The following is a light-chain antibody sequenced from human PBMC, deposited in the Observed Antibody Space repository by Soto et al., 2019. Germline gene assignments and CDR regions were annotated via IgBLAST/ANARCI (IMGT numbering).Light chain of an antibody. J-gene: IGKJ3*01. V-gene: IGKV3-15*01. CDR1: QSISNY. CDR3: QQYDNRPFT. CDR2: YAS. Sequence: EIVVTQSPATLSVSPGEGATISCRASQSISNYLAWYQQKPGQAPRLLIYYASTRASGVPARFSGSGSGTDFTLTINSLQAEDVALYYCQQYDNRPFTFGQGTKVDI.